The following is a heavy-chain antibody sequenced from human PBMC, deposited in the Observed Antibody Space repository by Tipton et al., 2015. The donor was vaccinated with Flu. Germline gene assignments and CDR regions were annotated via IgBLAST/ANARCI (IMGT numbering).Heavy chain of an antibody. CDR2: VFHTGNT. V-gene: IGHV4-38-2*01. D-gene: IGHD4-11*01. Sequence: GLVKPSKTLSLTCRVSGYSVSNGYYWGWIRQAPGQGLEWIATVFHTGNTDYSPSLRGRVTISIDRSKNQFSLRLASVTAADTAVYFCARRDFSNYVSEPKNWFDSWGQGTLVTVSS. CDR3: ARRDFSNYVSEPKNWFDS. CDR1: GYSVSNGYY. J-gene: IGHJ5*01.